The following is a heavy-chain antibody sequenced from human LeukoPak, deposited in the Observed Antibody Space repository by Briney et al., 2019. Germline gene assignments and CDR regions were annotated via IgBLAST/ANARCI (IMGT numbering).Heavy chain of an antibody. V-gene: IGHV3-48*01. J-gene: IGHJ4*02. D-gene: IGHD3-3*01. CDR1: GFTFSTYS. CDR2: ISSSSTTI. CDR3: ARGFLGFTIPT. Sequence: GGSLRLSCAASGFTFSTYSMNWVRQAPGKGLEWISYISSSSTTIYYADSVKGRFTISRDNAKNSLYLQMNSLRAEDTAVYYCARGFLGFTIPTWGQGTLVTVSS.